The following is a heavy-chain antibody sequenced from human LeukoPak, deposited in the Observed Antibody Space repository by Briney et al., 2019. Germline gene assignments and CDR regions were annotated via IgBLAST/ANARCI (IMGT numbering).Heavy chain of an antibody. V-gene: IGHV3-7*01. Sequence: GGSLRLTCAASGFTFSSYWMSWVRQAPGKGLEWVANIKQDGSEKYYVDSVKGRFTISRDNAKNSLYLQMNSLRAEDTAVYYCARDLAVAGTDAFDIWGQGTMVTVSS. J-gene: IGHJ3*02. CDR3: ARDLAVAGTDAFDI. CDR1: GFTFSSYW. D-gene: IGHD6-19*01. CDR2: IKQDGSEK.